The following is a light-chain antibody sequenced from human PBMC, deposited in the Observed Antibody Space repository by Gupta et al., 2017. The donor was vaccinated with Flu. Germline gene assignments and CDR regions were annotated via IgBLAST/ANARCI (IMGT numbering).Light chain of an antibody. V-gene: IGKV1-39*01. J-gene: IGKJ1*01. Sequence: DMQLTQSPSYLSSSVVDRVTITCRASQSISSYLNWYQQKPGKAPKLLIYAASSLQSGVPSRFSGSGSGTDFTLTISSLQPEDFATYYCQQSCSTPRTFGEGTKVEIK. CDR3: QQSCSTPRT. CDR2: AAS. CDR1: QSISSY.